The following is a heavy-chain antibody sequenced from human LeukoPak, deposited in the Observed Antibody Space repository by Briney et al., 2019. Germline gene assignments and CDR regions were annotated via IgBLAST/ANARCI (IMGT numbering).Heavy chain of an antibody. V-gene: IGHV3-33*01. J-gene: IGHJ6*02. CDR3: ARGGGLDV. Sequence: GGSLRLSCAASGFTFSSYGMHWVRQAPGKGLEWVAVIWYDGSNRYYADSVKGRFTISRDNSKNTLYLQMSNLRAEDTAVYFCARGGGLDVWGQGATVTVSS. CDR1: GFTFSSYG. D-gene: IGHD3-16*01. CDR2: IWYDGSNR.